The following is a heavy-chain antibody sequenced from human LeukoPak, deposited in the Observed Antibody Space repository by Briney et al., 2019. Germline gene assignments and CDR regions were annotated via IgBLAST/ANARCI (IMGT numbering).Heavy chain of an antibody. D-gene: IGHD6-6*01. V-gene: IGHV3-23*01. CDR2: ISGSGGNT. J-gene: IGHJ6*03. CDR1: GLTFSSYA. Sequence: GGSLRLSCAASGLTFSSYAMNWVRQAPGKGLEWVSAISGSGGNTYYADSVKGRFTISRDNSENTLYLQMNSLRAEDTAVYYCAKEGYSSSFYYYYYMDVWGKGTTVTVSS. CDR3: AKEGYSSSFYYYYYMDV.